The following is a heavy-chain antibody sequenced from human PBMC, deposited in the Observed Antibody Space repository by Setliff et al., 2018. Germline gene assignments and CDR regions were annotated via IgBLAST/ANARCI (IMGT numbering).Heavy chain of an antibody. CDR2: IYYSGST. CDR3: ASLPYYDSSGYSLSYY. CDR1: GGSISSSSYY. J-gene: IGHJ4*02. V-gene: IGHV4-39*01. Sequence: SETLSLTCTVSGGSISSSSYYWGWIRQPPGKGLEWIGSIYYSGSTYYNPSLKSRVTISVDTSKNQFSLKLSSVTAADTAVYYCASLPYYDSSGYSLSYYWGQGTLVTISS. D-gene: IGHD3-22*01.